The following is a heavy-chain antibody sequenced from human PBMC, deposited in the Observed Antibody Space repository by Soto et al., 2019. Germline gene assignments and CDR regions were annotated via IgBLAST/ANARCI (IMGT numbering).Heavy chain of an antibody. CDR3: TTVLYQLPPYYYSYLDV. V-gene: IGHV3-15*01. Sequence: PGGSLRLSCAASGFTFSNAWMSWVRQAPGKGLEWVGRIKSKTDGGTTDYAAPVKGRFTISRDDSKNTLYLQMNSLKTEDTAVYYCTTVLYQLPPYYYSYLDVWGIGSTVSVSS. CDR1: GFTFSNAW. J-gene: IGHJ6*03. CDR2: IKSKTDGGTT. D-gene: IGHD2-2*01.